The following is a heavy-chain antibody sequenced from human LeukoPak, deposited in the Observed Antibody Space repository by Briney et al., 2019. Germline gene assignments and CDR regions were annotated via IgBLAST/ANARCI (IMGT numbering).Heavy chain of an antibody. Sequence: GGSLRLSCAASGFSFVNNAMGWVRQAPGKGLEWVSGICASGRCTFYAAPVRGRFTVSRDNFKNSLYLQMNNLRAEDTAVYYCAKYINVPGAQLLGDYSGQGALVTVSS. V-gene: IGHV3-23*01. D-gene: IGHD4-23*01. J-gene: IGHJ4*02. CDR3: AKYINVPGAQLLGDY. CDR2: ICASGRCT. CDR1: GFSFVNNA.